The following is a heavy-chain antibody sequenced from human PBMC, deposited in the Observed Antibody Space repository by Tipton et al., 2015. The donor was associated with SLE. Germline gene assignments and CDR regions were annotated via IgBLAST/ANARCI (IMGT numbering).Heavy chain of an antibody. CDR3: ASALASGSTTRSPSYHYFALDV. CDR2: FIPIFATA. CDR1: GDTFSDYA. D-gene: IGHD6-25*01. J-gene: IGHJ6*02. Sequence: QLVQSGAEVKKPGSSVKVSCKASGDTFSDYAFTWVRQAPGQGLEWMGGFIPIFATAHYAQRFQGRVTFTADESTSTAYMDLSSLTSEDTAVHYCASALASGSTTRSPSYHYFALDVWGQGTTVTVSS. V-gene: IGHV1-69*01.